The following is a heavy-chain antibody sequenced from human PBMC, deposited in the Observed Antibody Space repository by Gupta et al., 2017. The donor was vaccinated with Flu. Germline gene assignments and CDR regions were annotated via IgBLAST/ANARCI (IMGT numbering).Heavy chain of an antibody. J-gene: IGHJ4*02. CDR2: IYYSGST. Sequence: QLQLQESGPGLVKPSETLSLTCTVSGCSISSSSYYWGWIRQPPGKGLEWIGSIYYSGSTYYNPSLKSRVTISVDTSKNQFSLKLSSVTAADTAVYYCARQWLRRTVDYWGQGTLVTVSS. CDR3: ARQWLRRTVDY. D-gene: IGHD5-12*01. V-gene: IGHV4-39*01. CDR1: GCSISSSSYY.